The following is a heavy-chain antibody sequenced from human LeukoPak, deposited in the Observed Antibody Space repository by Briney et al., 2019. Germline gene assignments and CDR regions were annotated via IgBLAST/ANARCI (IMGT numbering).Heavy chain of an antibody. CDR1: GFTFSSYE. V-gene: IGHV3-48*03. Sequence: GGSLRLSCAASGFTFSSYEMNWVRQAPGKGLEWVSYISSSGSTIYYADSVKGRFTISRDNAKNSLYLQMNSLRAEDTAVYYCARDTYYGGNGGNGMDVWGQGTTVTASS. CDR3: ARDTYYGGNGGNGMDV. D-gene: IGHD4-23*01. J-gene: IGHJ6*02. CDR2: ISSSGSTI.